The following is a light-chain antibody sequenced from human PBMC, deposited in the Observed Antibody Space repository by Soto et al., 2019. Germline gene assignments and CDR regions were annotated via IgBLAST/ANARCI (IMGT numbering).Light chain of an antibody. CDR1: PSVSSRS. J-gene: IGKJ1*01. CDR2: CAS. Sequence: IVLTQSPGTVSLSRGERATVSCRASPSVSSRSLTWYQQGPGQALRILXYCASTRAPGCPARFSGSGSGTAFTPTISSLQSEDFAVYYGQQYKDWPHTFGQGTKVDIK. CDR3: QQYKDWPHT. V-gene: IGKV3-15*01.